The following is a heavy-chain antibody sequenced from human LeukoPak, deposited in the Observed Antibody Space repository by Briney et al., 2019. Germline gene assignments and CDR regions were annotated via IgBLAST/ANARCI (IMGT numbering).Heavy chain of an antibody. J-gene: IGHJ4*02. CDR2: IYYSGST. CDR1: GGSISSSNHH. V-gene: IGHV4-39*01. D-gene: IGHD3-16*02. CDR3: ARRLSGYTFDY. Sequence: PSETLSLTCTVSGGSISSSNHHWDWIRQPPGKGLEWTGNIYYSGSTYYNPSLKSRVTISVDTSRNHFSLRLSSVTAADTAVYYCARRLSGYTFDYWGQGTLVTVSS.